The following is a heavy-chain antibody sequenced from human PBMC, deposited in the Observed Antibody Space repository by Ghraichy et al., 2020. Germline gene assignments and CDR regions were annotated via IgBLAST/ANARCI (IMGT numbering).Heavy chain of an antibody. CDR3: AKFPTPTSFNSFGMEV. CDR2: FIVVVGPT. CDR1: GFPFGAYS. V-gene: IGHV3-23*01. D-gene: IGHD1-1*01. J-gene: IGHJ6*04. Sequence: GGSLRLSCAASGFPFGAYSMNWVRQAPGKGLVWVSLFIVVVGPTTAVDSVKGRFTISRDNSENTLYLQMNSLRGEDTALYYCAKFPTPTSFNSFGMEVWG.